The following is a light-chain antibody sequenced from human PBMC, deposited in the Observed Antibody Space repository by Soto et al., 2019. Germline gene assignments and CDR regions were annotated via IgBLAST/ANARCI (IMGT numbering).Light chain of an antibody. CDR3: GTWDSSLSAGV. CDR1: SSNIGNNY. J-gene: IGLJ2*01. V-gene: IGLV1-51*01. Sequence: QSVLTQPPSVSAAPGQKVTISCSGSSSNIGNNYVSWYQQLPGTAPKLLIYDSNKRPSEIPDRFSGSKSGTSATLGITGRQTGDEADYYCGTWDSSLSAGVFGGGTKLTVL. CDR2: DSN.